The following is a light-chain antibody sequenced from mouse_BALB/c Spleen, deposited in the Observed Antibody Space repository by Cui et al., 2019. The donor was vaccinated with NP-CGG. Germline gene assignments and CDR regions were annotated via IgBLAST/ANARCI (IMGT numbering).Light chain of an antibody. V-gene: IGLV1*01. CDR3: ALWYSNHWM. Sequence: QSVVTHESALTTSPGETVTLTCGSSTGAVTTSNYANWVQEKPDHLFTGLIGGTNNRAPGVPARFSGSLIGGKAALTITGAQTDDEAIYFCALWYSNHWMFGGGTKLTVL. J-gene: IGLJ1*01. CDR1: TGAVTTSNY. CDR2: GTN.